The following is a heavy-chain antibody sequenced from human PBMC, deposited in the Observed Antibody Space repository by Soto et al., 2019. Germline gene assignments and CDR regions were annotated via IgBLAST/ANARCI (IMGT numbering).Heavy chain of an antibody. CDR1: GYTFTDHA. J-gene: IGHJ4*02. Sequence: ASVKVSCKTSGYTFTDHAIHWVRQAPGQRLEWMGWINAGNGNTRYLQKFQGRVTITRDTSASTAYMELSSLRSQDTAVFHCARGPIPAVNFFDYWLQRPLVTVA. D-gene: IGHD6-13*01. CDR2: INAGNGNT. V-gene: IGHV1-3*01. CDR3: ARGPIPAVNFFDY.